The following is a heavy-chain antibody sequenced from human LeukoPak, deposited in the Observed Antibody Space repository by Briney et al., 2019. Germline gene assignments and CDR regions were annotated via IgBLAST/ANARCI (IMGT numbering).Heavy chain of an antibody. D-gene: IGHD3/OR15-3a*01. CDR2: INPNSGGT. J-gene: IGHJ4*02. CDR1: GYTFTGYY. V-gene: IGHV1-2*02. Sequence: ASVKVSCKASGYTFTGYYMHWVRQAPGQGLEWMGWINPNSGGTNYAQKFQGRVTMTRDTSISTAYMELSRLRSDDTAVYYCARALWTGNYYFDYWGQGTLVTVSS. CDR3: ARALWTGNYYFDY.